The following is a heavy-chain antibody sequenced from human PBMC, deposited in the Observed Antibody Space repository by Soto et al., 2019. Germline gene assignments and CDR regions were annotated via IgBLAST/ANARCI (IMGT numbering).Heavy chain of an antibody. J-gene: IGHJ4*02. V-gene: IGHV3-74*01. CDR2: IDGNGISK. CDR3: GRGSGPRGRPY. CDR1: GFTFGGHS. D-gene: IGHD6-25*01. Sequence: SGGSLRLSCEGSGFTFGGHSMTWVRQAPGKGLEWVSAIDGNGISKYYADSVKGRFTISRDNAKNMVYLQMNSLRVEDTAMYYCGRGSGPRGRPYWGQGISVTVSS.